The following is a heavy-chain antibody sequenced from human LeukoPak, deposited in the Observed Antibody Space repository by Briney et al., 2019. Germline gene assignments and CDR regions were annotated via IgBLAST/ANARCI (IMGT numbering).Heavy chain of an antibody. CDR2: MSGSGGTT. V-gene: IGHV3-23*01. J-gene: IGHJ4*02. Sequence: GGSLRLSCAASGFTFSSHAMSWVRQAPGKGLEWVSGMSGSGGTTNYADSVKGRFTISSDNSKNTLYLQMNSLRAEDTAVYYCAQSYYYDSRGAYHFDCWGQGALVTVSS. CDR3: AQSYYYDSRGAYHFDC. CDR1: GFTFSSHA. D-gene: IGHD3-22*01.